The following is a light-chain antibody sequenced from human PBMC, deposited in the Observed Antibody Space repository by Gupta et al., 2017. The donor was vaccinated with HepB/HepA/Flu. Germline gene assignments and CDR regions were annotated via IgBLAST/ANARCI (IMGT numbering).Light chain of an antibody. CDR1: SSNIGTNY. Sequence: QSVLPQPPSVSAPPGPTVTISCSGSSSNIGTNYVSWYQQLPGTAPKLLIYEKNKRPSGIPDRFSGAKSGTSATLGITGLQTGDEADYYCGTWDSSLSAVVFGGGTKLTVL. CDR3: GTWDSSLSAVV. CDR2: EKN. V-gene: IGLV1-51*02. J-gene: IGLJ2*01.